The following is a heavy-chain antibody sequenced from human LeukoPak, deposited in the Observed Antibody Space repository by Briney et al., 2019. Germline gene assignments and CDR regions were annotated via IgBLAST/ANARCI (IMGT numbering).Heavy chain of an antibody. CDR2: IYYSGST. CDR3: ARDHSRIAARPAGWFDP. V-gene: IGHV4-59*01. D-gene: IGHD6-6*01. Sequence: SETLSLTCTVSGGSISSYYWSWIRQPPGKGLEWIGYIYYSGSTNYNPSLKSRVTISVDTSKNQFSLKLSSVTAADTAVYYCARDHSRIAARPAGWFDPWGQGTLVTVSS. CDR1: GGSISSYY. J-gene: IGHJ5*02.